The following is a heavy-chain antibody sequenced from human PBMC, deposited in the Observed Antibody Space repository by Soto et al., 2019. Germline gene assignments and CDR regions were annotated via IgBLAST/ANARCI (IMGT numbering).Heavy chain of an antibody. D-gene: IGHD4-17*01. J-gene: IGHJ4*02. V-gene: IGHV1-18*01. CDR3: ARDWAPLLPMTTVTLFDY. CDR1: GYTLTTYG. Sequence: ASVKVSCKASGYTLTTYGISWARQAPGQGLEWMGWITAYNGNTNYAQKFQGRVTMTTDTSTSTAYMELRSLRSDDTALYYCARDWAPLLPMTTVTLFDYWGQGTLVTVSS. CDR2: ITAYNGNT.